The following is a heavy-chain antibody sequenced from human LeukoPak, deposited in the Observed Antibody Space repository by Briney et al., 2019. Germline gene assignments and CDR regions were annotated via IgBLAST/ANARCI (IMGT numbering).Heavy chain of an antibody. Sequence: NPSETLSLTCTVSGGSISSYYWSWIRQPPGKGLEWIGYIYYSGSTNYNPSLKSRVTISVDTSKNQFSLKLSSVTAADTAVYYCARLYYYDSLGDAFDIWGQGTMVTVSS. J-gene: IGHJ3*02. CDR1: GGSISSYY. D-gene: IGHD3-22*01. CDR3: ARLYYYDSLGDAFDI. V-gene: IGHV4-59*01. CDR2: IYYSGST.